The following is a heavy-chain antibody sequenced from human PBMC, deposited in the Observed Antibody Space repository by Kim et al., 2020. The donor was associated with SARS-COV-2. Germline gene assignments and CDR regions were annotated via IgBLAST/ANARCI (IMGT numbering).Heavy chain of an antibody. Sequence: SETLSLTCGVNGGSFSGYFWSWIRQSPGKGLEWIGEINHRGSSTYNPSLESGVTISVATSKNQFSLRLRSVTAADTAVYYCARRSPSMKQVGSSSGHFD. CDR2: INHRGSS. D-gene: IGHD6-6*01. V-gene: IGHV4-34*01. CDR1: GGSFSGYF. CDR3: ARRSPSMKQVGSSSGHFD. J-gene: IGHJ4*01.